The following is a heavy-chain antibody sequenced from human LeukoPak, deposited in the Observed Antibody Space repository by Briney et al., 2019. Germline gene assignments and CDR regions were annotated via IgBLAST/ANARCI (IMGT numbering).Heavy chain of an antibody. D-gene: IGHD3-3*02. CDR2: IKQDGSQK. J-gene: IGHJ6*02. V-gene: IGHV3-7*02. CDR1: GFPFSSHW. Sequence: GGSLRLSCAASGFPFSSHWMTWVRQAPGKGLEWVANIKQDGSQKFYVDSVKGRFTISRDNAKNTLYLQMNSLRAEDTAVYYCARPLGEYYYYYGMDVWGQGTTVTVSS. CDR3: ARPLGEYYYYYGMDV.